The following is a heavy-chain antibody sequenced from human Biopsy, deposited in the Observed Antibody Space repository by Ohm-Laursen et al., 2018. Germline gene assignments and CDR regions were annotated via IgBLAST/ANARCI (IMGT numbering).Heavy chain of an antibody. CDR3: ARDWGGDYGGNIDYYYFYGMDV. J-gene: IGHJ6*02. D-gene: IGHD4-23*01. V-gene: IGHV3-23*01. CDR1: GFTFSSYA. Sequence: SLRLSCAASGFTFSSYAMNWVRQAPGKGLEWVSGITGSGGSTYYTDSVKGRFTISRDNSKSTLYLQMNSLRADDTAVYYCARDWGGDYGGNIDYYYFYGMDVWGQGTTVTVSS. CDR2: ITGSGGST.